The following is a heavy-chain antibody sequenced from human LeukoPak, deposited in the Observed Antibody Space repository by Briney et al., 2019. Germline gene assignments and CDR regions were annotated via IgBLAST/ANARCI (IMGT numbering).Heavy chain of an antibody. CDR1: GYTFTSFG. CDR2: ISAYNGNT. D-gene: IGHD6-19*01. V-gene: IGHV1-18*01. CDR3: ARDPGSFLSSSGWLNWFDP. Sequence: WASVKVSCKASGYTFTSFGIGWVRQAPGQGLEWMGWISAYNGNTNYAHNLQGRVTMTTDTSTSTAYMELRSLRSDDTVVYYCARDPGSFLSSSGWLNWFDPWGQGTLVTVSS. J-gene: IGHJ5*02.